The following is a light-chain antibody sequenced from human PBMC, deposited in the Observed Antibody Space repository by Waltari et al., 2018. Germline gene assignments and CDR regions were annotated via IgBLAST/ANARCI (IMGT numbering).Light chain of an antibody. CDR2: KDS. Sequence: SSELTQPLSVSVSPGQTARITCSGDALPNQYASWYQKKPGQAPLLVIFKDSERPSLIPERFSGSSAGTVVELTISGVQAEDEADYFCQSADSTGTHRFFGGGTKLTVL. V-gene: IGLV3-25*03. J-gene: IGLJ2*01. CDR1: ALPNQY. CDR3: QSADSTGTHRF.